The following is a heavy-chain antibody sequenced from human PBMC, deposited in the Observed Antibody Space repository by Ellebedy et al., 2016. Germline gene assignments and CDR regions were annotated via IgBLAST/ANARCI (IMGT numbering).Heavy chain of an antibody. CDR1: GLTYSWFW. D-gene: IGHD1-20*01. Sequence: GESLKISCEASGLTYSWFWMSWVRQAPGKGLEWVANIRNDGGEKYYLESVKGRFTISRDNTKNSLYLQMNSLRAEDTAIYYCARDNWNGMTPDFWGQGILVTVSS. V-gene: IGHV3-7*04. J-gene: IGHJ4*02. CDR2: IRNDGGEK. CDR3: ARDNWNGMTPDF.